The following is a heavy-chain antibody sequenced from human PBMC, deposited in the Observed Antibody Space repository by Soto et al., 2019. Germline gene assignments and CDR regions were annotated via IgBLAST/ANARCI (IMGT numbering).Heavy chain of an antibody. CDR1: GYTFNSYG. J-gene: IGHJ4*02. CDR3: ARGRFCSGWSQNDY. D-gene: IGHD6-19*01. Sequence: QVQLVQSGAEVKKAGASVKVSCKASGYTFNSYGISWVRQAPGQGLEWMGWISGYNGNTNYAQKLQGRVTMTTDTYKNTGYMELRSLRSGDTAVYYCARGRFCSGWSQNDYWGQGTLVTVSS. V-gene: IGHV1-18*01. CDR2: ISGYNGNT.